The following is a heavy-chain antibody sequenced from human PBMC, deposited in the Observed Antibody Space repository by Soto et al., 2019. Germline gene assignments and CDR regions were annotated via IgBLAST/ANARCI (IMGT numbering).Heavy chain of an antibody. CDR1: GYSFKNYD. Sequence: QIQLVQSGPEVQRPGASVKVSCKASGYSFKNYDISWVRQAPGQGLEWLGWITAYNGNTKYIEKVQDRITLTTDTSTSTAYMELRGLRPDDTAVYYCARGKYRALIYWAQGTLVTVSS. CDR3: ARGKYRALIY. CDR2: ITAYNGNT. D-gene: IGHD3-10*01. J-gene: IGHJ4*02. V-gene: IGHV1-18*01.